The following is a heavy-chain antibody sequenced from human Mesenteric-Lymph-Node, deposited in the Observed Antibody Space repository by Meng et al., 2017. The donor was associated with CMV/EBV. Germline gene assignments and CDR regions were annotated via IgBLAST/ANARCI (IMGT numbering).Heavy chain of an antibody. V-gene: IGHV3-33*01. CDR3: ARGSSWGELDY. J-gene: IGHJ4*02. CDR2: IWYDGSNK. D-gene: IGHD3-16*01. Sequence: GESLKISCAASGFTFSSYGMHWVRQAPGKGLEWVAVIWYDGSNKYYADSVKGRFTISRDNSKNTLYLQMNSLRAEDTAVYYCARGSSWGELDYWGQGTLVTVSS. CDR1: GFTFSSYG.